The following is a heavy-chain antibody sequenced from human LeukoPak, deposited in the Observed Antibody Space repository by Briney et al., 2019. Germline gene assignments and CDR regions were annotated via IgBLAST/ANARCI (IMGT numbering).Heavy chain of an antibody. J-gene: IGHJ5*02. V-gene: IGHV1-18*01. CDR1: GYTFTSYG. CDR3: ARDGSGTYYSFYNWFDP. CDR2: ISAYNGNT. Sequence: ASVKVSCKASGYTFTSYGISWVRQAPGQGLEWIGWISAYNGNTNYAQKLQGRVTMTTDTSTSTAYMELRSLRSDDTAVYYCARDGSGTYYSFYNWFDPWGRGTLVTVSS. D-gene: IGHD3-10*01.